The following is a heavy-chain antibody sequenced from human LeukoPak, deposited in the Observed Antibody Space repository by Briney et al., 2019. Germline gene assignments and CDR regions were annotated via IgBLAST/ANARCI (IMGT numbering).Heavy chain of an antibody. CDR2: IGGSGYST. CDR3: ARVPTYQPLLAPSCYYMHL. CDR1: GFTFSNYV. D-gene: IGHD2-2*01. Sequence: GGPLRLSCAVSGFTFSNYVMTWVRRAPGKGLEWVSTIGGSGYSTYDADSVRGRFTISRDNSKNTLYLQMNSLRADDTAVYYCARVPTYQPLLAPSCYYMHLWAGRTTVTVSS. V-gene: IGHV3-23*01. J-gene: IGHJ6*03.